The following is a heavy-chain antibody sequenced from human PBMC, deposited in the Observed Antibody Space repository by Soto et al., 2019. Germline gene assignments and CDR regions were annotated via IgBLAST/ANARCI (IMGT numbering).Heavy chain of an antibody. D-gene: IGHD4-17*01. CDR1: GFTFSDSA. V-gene: IGHV3-73*02. CDR3: SRPGYGDHT. CDR2: IRGKPNYHAT. Sequence: EVQLVESGGALVQPGGSLKLSCVGSGFTFSDSAVHWVRQAPGKGLEWVGRIRGKPNYHATAYAESVKGRFTISRDDSKNTAYLQMNSLTTEDTAVYYCSRPGYGDHTWGQGTLVTVSS. J-gene: IGHJ4*02.